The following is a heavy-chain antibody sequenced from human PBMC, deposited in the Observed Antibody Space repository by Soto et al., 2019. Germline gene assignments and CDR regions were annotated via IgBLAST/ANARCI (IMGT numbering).Heavy chain of an antibody. CDR3: ARAHSIWFDP. J-gene: IGHJ5*02. Sequence: QVQLQESGPGLVKPSETLSPTCTVSGGSISSYYWSWIRQPPGKGLEWIGYIYYSGSTNYNPSLKSRVTISVDTSKNQFSLKLSSVTAADTAVYYCARAHSIWFDPWGQGTLVTVSS. V-gene: IGHV4-59*01. D-gene: IGHD3-3*02. CDR2: IYYSGST. CDR1: GGSISSYY.